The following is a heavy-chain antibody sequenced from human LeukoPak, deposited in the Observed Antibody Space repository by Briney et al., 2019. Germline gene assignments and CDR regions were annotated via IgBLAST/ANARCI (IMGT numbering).Heavy chain of an antibody. V-gene: IGHV1-8*01. CDR1: GYAFTSYD. CDR2: MNPNSGNT. D-gene: IGHD3-16*01. CDR3: ARGPDYVWGSSPLFDY. J-gene: IGHJ4*02. Sequence: GASVNVSCKASGYAFTSYDINWVRQATGQGLEWMGLMNPNSGNTGYAQNCQGRVTMTRNTSIRTAYMELSSLRSEDTAVYYCARGPDYVWGSSPLFDYWGQGTLVTVSS.